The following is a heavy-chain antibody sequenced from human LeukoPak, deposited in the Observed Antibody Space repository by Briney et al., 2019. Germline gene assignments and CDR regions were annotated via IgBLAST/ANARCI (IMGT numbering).Heavy chain of an antibody. CDR1: GYTFTSYH. CDR2: INPSGGST. Sequence: ASVKVSCKASGYTFTSYHMHWVRQAPGQGLEWMGIINPSGGSTSYAQKFQGRVTMTRDTSTSTVYMELSSLRSEDTAVYYCASRGRGYSGYAPVFDYYYYYYMDVWGKGTTVTVSS. J-gene: IGHJ6*03. CDR3: ASRGRGYSGYAPVFDYYYYYYMDV. V-gene: IGHV1-46*01. D-gene: IGHD5-12*01.